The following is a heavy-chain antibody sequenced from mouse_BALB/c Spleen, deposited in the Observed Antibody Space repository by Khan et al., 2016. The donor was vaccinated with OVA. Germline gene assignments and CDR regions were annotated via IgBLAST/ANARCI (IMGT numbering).Heavy chain of an antibody. Sequence: EVKLLESGPGLVKPSQSLSLTCTVTGYSITSGYGWNWIRQFPGNKLEWMGYISYSGSTNYNPSLKSRISITRDTSKNQFFLQLNSVTTEDTATYYCASTAGIKYWGQGTTLTVSS. D-gene: IGHD1-2*01. CDR1: GYSITSGYG. CDR2: ISYSGST. V-gene: IGHV3-2*02. CDR3: ASTAGIKY. J-gene: IGHJ2*01.